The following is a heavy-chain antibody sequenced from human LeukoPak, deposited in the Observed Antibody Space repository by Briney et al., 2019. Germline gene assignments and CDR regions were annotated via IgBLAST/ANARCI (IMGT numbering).Heavy chain of an antibody. CDR3: ARDPSQGDS. CDR2: ISFDANTK. CDR1: GFTFNTYG. Sequence: PGGALRLFRAASGFTFNTYGLHRVRQPPGKGLEWVAVISFDANTKYYADSVKGRFTISRDNSKNTVYLQMNSLRPEDTAVYYCARDPSQGDSWGQGTLVTVSP. J-gene: IGHJ4*02. V-gene: IGHV3-30*03.